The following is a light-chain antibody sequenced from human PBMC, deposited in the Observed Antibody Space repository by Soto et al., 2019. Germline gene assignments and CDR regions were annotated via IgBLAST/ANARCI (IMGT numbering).Light chain of an antibody. Sequence: DIPMTQSPSTLSASVGDRVTITCRANQGISNYLAWYQQKPGKPPNLLIYAASTLQSGVPSRFSGSGSGTDFTLTISSLQPGDVATYYCQNHDSAPITFGQGTRLEIK. CDR2: AAS. V-gene: IGKV1-27*01. CDR3: QNHDSAPIT. CDR1: QGISNY. J-gene: IGKJ5*01.